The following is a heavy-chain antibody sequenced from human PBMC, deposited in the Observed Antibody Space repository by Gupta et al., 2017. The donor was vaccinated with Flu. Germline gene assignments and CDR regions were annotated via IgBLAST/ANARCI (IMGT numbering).Heavy chain of an antibody. CDR3: AKEYDADGDYAH. V-gene: IGHV3-23*01. CDR1: FSSYA. D-gene: IGHD4-17*01. CDR2: ISGSGGST. J-gene: IGHJ4*02. Sequence: FSSYAMGWVRQGPGKGLEWVSAISGSGGSTYYADSVKGRFTISRDNSKNTLYLQMNSLRAEDTAVYYCAKEYDADGDYAHWGQGTLVTVSS.